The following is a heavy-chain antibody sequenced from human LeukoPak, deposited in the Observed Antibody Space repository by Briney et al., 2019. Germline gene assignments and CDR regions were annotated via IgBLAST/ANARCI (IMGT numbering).Heavy chain of an antibody. D-gene: IGHD1-1*01. J-gene: IGHJ4*02. CDR2: ISNDGSSS. CDR1: GFTFSNSW. Sequence: PGGSLRLSCAASGFTFSNSWMHWVRQVPGKGLLWVSRISNDGSSSIYADSVKGRFTISRDNAKNTLYLQMNSLRAEDTAVYYCARMATAFDYWGQGTLVTVSP. V-gene: IGHV3-74*01. CDR3: ARMATAFDY.